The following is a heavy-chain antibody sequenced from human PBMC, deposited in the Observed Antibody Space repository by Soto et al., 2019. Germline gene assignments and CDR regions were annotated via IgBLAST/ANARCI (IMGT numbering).Heavy chain of an antibody. CDR2: ISSNGANT. CDR3: AKDLRETTVVTSALDY. CDR1: GFTFDSPYSHG. D-gene: IGHD4-17*01. J-gene: IGHJ4*02. V-gene: IGHV3-23*01. Sequence: PGGSLRLSCAASGFTFDSPYSHGMSWVRQSPGKGPEWVSTISSNGANTHYAESVKGRFTISKDASRNTVHLHMNSLRAEDTAVYYCAKDLRETTVVTSALDYWGQGTLVTVS.